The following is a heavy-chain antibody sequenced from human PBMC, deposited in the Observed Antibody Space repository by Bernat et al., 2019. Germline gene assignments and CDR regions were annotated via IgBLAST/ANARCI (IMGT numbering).Heavy chain of an antibody. CDR1: GFTFTSSA. CDR2: IVVGSGNT. Sequence: QMQLVQSGPEVKKPGTSVKVSCKASGFTFTSSAVQWVRQARGQRLEWIGWIVVGSGNTNYAQKFQERVTITRDMSTSTAYMELSSLRSEDTAVYYCAAGYYYGSGSYYIPDYWCQGTLVTVSS. J-gene: IGHJ4*02. D-gene: IGHD3-10*01. V-gene: IGHV1-58*01. CDR3: AAGYYYGSGSYYIPDY.